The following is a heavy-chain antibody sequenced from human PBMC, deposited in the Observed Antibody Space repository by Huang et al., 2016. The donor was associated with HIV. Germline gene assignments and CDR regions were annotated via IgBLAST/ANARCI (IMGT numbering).Heavy chain of an antibody. J-gene: IGHJ4*02. CDR2: IYYSGGT. CDR1: GGSISSSSYY. Sequence: QLQLQESGPGLVKPSETLSLTCTVSGGSISSSSYYWGWIRQPPGKGLEWIGSIYYSGGTYYNPSLKRRVTISVDTSKNQFSLKLSSVTAADTAVYYCARHPDYDFWSGYPFFDYWGQGTLVTVSS. V-gene: IGHV4-39*01. CDR3: ARHPDYDFWSGYPFFDY. D-gene: IGHD3-3*01.